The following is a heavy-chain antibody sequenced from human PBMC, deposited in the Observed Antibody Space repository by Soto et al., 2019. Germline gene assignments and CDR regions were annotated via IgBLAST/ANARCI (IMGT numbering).Heavy chain of an antibody. CDR2: ISFDGSNK. D-gene: IGHD6-19*01. CDR1: GFTFSSNA. J-gene: IGHJ4*02. CDR3: ATPIEVAGRFDY. V-gene: IGHV3-30*03. Sequence: QVQLVESGGGVVQPGKSLRLSCAASGFTFSSNAMHWVRQAPGKGLEWVAVISFDGSNKYYADSVKGRFTISRDNSKNTLYLQMNSLRTEDAAVYYCATPIEVAGRFDYWGQGTRVTVSS.